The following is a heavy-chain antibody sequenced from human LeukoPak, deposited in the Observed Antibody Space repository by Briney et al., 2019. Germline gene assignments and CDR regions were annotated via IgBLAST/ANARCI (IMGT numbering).Heavy chain of an antibody. CDR3: ARRSTVTGFDY. V-gene: IGHV4-59*08. Sequence: SETLPLTCTVSGGSINSYYWSWIRQPPGKGLEWIGYIYYSGSTNYNPSLKSRVTILVDTSKTQFSLKLSSVTAADTAVYYCARRSTVTGFDYWGRGTLVTVSS. D-gene: IGHD5-24*01. CDR2: IYYSGST. J-gene: IGHJ4*02. CDR1: GGSINSYY.